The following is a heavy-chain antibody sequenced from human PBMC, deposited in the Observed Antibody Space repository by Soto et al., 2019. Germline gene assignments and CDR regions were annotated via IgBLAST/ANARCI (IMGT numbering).Heavy chain of an antibody. V-gene: IGHV1-69*13. CDR2: IIPIFGTA. CDR3: ARVTSMVRGVIDNWFDP. D-gene: IGHD3-10*01. J-gene: IGHJ5*02. Sequence: SVKVSCKASGGTFSSYAISWVRQAPGQGLEWMGGIIPIFGTAKYAQRFQGRVTITADESTTTVYMELTSLTSQDTAVYYCARVTSMVRGVIDNWFDPWGHGTLVTVSS. CDR1: GGTFSSYA.